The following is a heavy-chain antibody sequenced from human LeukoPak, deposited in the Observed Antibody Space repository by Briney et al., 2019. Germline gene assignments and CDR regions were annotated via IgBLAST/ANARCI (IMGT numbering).Heavy chain of an antibody. V-gene: IGHV3-15*01. CDR1: GFTFSNAW. D-gene: IGHD2-15*01. J-gene: IGHJ4*02. CDR3: TTAWHVVVVAATPYFDY. CDR2: IKSKTDGGTT. Sequence: GGSLRLSCAASGFTFSNAWMSWVRQAPGKGLEWVGRIKSKTDGGTTDYAAPVKGRFTISRDDSKNTLCLQMNSLKTEDTAVYYCTTAWHVVVVAATPYFDYWGQGTLVTVSS.